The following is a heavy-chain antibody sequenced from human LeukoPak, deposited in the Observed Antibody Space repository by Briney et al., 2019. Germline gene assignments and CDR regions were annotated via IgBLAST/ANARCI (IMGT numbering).Heavy chain of an antibody. V-gene: IGHV3-23*01. CDR3: ARYLVVTRLFDY. J-gene: IGHJ4*02. CDR1: GFTFSSYA. CDR2: ISGSGGST. Sequence: GGSLRLSCAASGFTFSSYAMSWVRQAPGKGLEWVSVISGSGGSTYYADSVKGRFTISRDYSKNTLYLQMNSLRAEDTAVYYCARYLVVTRLFDYWGQGTLVTVSS. D-gene: IGHD4-23*01.